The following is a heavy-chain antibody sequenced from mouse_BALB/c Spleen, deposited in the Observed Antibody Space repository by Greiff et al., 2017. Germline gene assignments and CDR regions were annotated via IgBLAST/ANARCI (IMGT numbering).Heavy chain of an antibody. CDR1: GFSLTSYG. D-gene: IGHD2-12*01. CDR2: IWSGGST. J-gene: IGHJ4*01. CDR3: ARNWDYTGAMDY. V-gene: IGHV2-2*02. Sequence: VKLMESGPGLVQPSQSLSITCTVSGFSLTSYGVHWVRQSPGKGLEWLGVIWSGGSTDYNAAFISRLSISKDNSKSQVFFKMNSLQANDTAIYYCARNWDYTGAMDYWGQGTSVTVSS.